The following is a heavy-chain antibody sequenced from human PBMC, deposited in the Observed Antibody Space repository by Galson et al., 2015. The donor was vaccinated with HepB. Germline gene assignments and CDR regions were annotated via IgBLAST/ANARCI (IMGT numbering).Heavy chain of an antibody. V-gene: IGHV3-30*04. D-gene: IGHD2-21*02. Sequence: SLRLSCAASGFTFSSYAMHWVRQAPGKGLEWVAVISYDGSNKYYADSVKGRFTISRDNSKNTLYLQMNSLRAEDTAVYYCARDFTNCGGDCPNWFDPWGQGTLVTVSS. CDR3: ARDFTNCGGDCPNWFDP. CDR1: GFTFSSYA. CDR2: ISYDGSNK. J-gene: IGHJ5*02.